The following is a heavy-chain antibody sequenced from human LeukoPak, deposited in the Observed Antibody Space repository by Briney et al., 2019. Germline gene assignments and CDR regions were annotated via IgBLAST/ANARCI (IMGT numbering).Heavy chain of an antibody. D-gene: IGHD2-15*01. J-gene: IGHJ4*02. CDR2: IRSKTHSFAT. V-gene: IGHV3-73*01. CDR1: GFTFSDSA. CDR3: ARIPIVVVVAATQLDY. Sequence: GGSLRLSCAASGFTFSDSAMHWVRQASGKGLEWVGRIRSKTHSFATAYAASVRGRFTISRDDSKNTTYLQMNSLKTEDTAVYYCARIPIVVVVAATQLDYWGQGTLVTVSS.